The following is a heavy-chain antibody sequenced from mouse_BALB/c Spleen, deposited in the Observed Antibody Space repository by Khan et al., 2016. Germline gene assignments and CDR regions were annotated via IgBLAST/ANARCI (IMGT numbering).Heavy chain of an antibody. Sequence: VQLQESGAELVRPGVSVKISCKGSGYTFTDYDMHWVKQSHAKSLEWIGIISTYYGDATYNQKFKGKATMTVDKSSSTAYMELARLTSEDSAIYYCARGTTALYYSMDYWGQGTSVTVSS. CDR2: ISTYYGDA. D-gene: IGHD1-2*01. CDR3: ARGTTALYYSMDY. J-gene: IGHJ4*01. CDR1: GYTFTDYD. V-gene: IGHV1S137*01.